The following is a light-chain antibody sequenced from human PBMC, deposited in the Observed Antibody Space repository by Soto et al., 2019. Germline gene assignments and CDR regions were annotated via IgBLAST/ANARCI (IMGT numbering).Light chain of an antibody. V-gene: IGKV3-20*01. CDR3: QQYGNAPFT. Sequence: EIVLTQSPGTLSFSPGERATLTCRASQSVSSSYLAWFQQKPGQAPRLLIYGASSRATGIPGRFSGSGSGTDFTLTISRLEREDFAVYYCQQYGNAPFTFGPGTKVDIK. CDR1: QSVSSSY. J-gene: IGKJ3*01. CDR2: GAS.